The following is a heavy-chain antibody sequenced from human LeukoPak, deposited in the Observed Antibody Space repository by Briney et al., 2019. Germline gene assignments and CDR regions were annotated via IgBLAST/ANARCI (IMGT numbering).Heavy chain of an antibody. V-gene: IGHV3-23*01. CDR2: ISGSGGST. D-gene: IGHD3-22*01. CDR1: GFTFSSYA. J-gene: IGHJ6*02. CDR3: AKPLDDENAGGYYDSSGYYYYYYYGMDV. Sequence: GGSLRLSCAASGFTFSSYAMSWVRQAPGKGLEWVSAISGSGGSTYYADSVKGRFTISRDNSKNTLYLQMNSLRAEDTAVYYCAKPLDDENAGGYYDSSGYYYYYYYGMDVWGQGTTVTVSS.